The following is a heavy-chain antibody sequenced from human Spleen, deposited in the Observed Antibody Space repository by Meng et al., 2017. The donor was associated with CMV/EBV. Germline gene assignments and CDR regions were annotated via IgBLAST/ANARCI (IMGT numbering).Heavy chain of an antibody. V-gene: IGHV4-34*01. CDR2: INHDGTK. Sequence: SETLSLTCAVYGPGGSNRNYYWNWLRQPPGKGLEWIGEINHDGTKNYNPSLKSRVTISVDTSKNQFSLNLNSVTAADTAVYFCARGQQQLVLTPYNWFDSWGQGILVTVSS. J-gene: IGHJ5*01. CDR1: GPGGSNRNYY. D-gene: IGHD6-13*01. CDR3: ARGQQQLVLTPYNWFDS.